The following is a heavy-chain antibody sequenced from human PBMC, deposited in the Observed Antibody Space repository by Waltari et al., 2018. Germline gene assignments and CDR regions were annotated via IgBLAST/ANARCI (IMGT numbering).Heavy chain of an antibody. CDR1: GRTFSTNA. V-gene: IGHV1-69*01. Sequence: QVQLVQSGAEVKKVGSSVKAPCKASGRTFSTNALSWVRQAPGHGLEWMGGIIPIFGTPSYAQVFQGRVTITADESTSTVYMEMSMLRSDDTAIYYCAGCRDSSGYLNCMDVWGQGTTVTVSS. D-gene: IGHD3-22*01. CDR3: AGCRDSSGYLNCMDV. CDR2: IIPIFGTP. J-gene: IGHJ6*02.